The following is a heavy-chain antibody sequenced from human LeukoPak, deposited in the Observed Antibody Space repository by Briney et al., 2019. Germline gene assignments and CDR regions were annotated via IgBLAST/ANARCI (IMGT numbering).Heavy chain of an antibody. D-gene: IGHD5-18*01. CDR2: ISYDGSNK. Sequence: GGSLRLSCAASGFTFSSYAMHWVRQAPGKGLEWVAVISYDGSNKYYADSVKGRFTISRDNSKNTLYLQMNSLRAEDTAVCYCARETARYSYGYVVGLDYWGQGTLVTVSS. CDR3: ARETARYSYGYVVGLDY. CDR1: GFTFSSYA. V-gene: IGHV3-30-3*01. J-gene: IGHJ4*02.